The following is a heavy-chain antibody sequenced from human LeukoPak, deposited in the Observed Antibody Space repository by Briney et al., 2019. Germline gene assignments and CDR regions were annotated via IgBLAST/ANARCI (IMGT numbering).Heavy chain of an antibody. Sequence: SETLSLTCAVYGGSFSGYYWSWIRQPPGKGLEWIGEINHSGSTNYNPSLKSRVTISVDTSKNQFSLKLSSVTAADTAVYYCARENYYDSSGHLGFDYWGQGTLVTVSS. V-gene: IGHV4-34*01. D-gene: IGHD3-22*01. J-gene: IGHJ4*02. CDR2: INHSGST. CDR3: ARENYYDSSGHLGFDY. CDR1: GGSFSGYY.